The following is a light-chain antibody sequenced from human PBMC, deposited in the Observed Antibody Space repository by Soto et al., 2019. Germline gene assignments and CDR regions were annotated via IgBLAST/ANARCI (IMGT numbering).Light chain of an antibody. J-gene: IGKJ1*01. CDR1: QSVASSY. CDR2: SAS. V-gene: IGKV3-20*01. Sequence: EVVLTQSPGTLSLSPGERVTLSCRASQSVASSYLAWYQQKPGRAPRLLFYSASSRATGIPDRLSGSGSGTDFTLTISRLEPEDFAVYYCQQYGSSPRTFGQGTKVEIK. CDR3: QQYGSSPRT.